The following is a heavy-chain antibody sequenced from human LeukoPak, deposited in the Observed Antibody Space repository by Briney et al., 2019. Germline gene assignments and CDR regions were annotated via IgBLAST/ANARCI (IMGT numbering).Heavy chain of an antibody. J-gene: IGHJ4*02. CDR2: IYYSGNT. CDR3: ARDSMIVVAVPKPFDY. V-gene: IGHV4-39*02. CDR1: GVSISSSNSY. D-gene: IGHD3-22*01. Sequence: SEPLSLTCTVSGVSISSSNSYWGWIRQPPGKGLEWIGSIYYSGNTYYNASLKSQVSISIDTSKNQFSLRLSSVTAADTAVYYCARDSMIVVAVPKPFDYWGQGTLVTVSS.